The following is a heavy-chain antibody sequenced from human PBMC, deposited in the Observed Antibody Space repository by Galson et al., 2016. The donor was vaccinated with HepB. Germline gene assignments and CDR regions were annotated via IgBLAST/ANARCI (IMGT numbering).Heavy chain of an antibody. J-gene: IGHJ6*02. CDR2: IWSDGNNK. V-gene: IGHV3-33*01. Sequence: SLRLSCAASGFTFSTYGMHWVRQAPGEGLQWVAVIWSDGNNKYYAESVKGRFTISRDNSKNTLYLQMSSLKTEDTAVYYCATGPEWQVNYYYYGLEGWGQGTTVTVSS. CDR1: GFTFSTYG. D-gene: IGHD6-19*01. CDR3: ATGPEWQVNYYYYGLEG.